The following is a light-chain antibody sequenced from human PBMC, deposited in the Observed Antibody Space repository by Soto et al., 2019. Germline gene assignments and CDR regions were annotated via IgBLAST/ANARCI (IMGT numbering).Light chain of an antibody. Sequence: EIVLRQSPRTLSWSAAEASTVSCSASQSINSFLAWYQQRRGQAPRLLIHGASNRATGIPDRFSGSGSGTDFTLTISRLEPEDFAVYYCLQYDTTTLTCGPGTKVDIK. CDR1: QSINSF. V-gene: IGKV3-20*01. CDR2: GAS. J-gene: IGKJ3*01. CDR3: LQYDTTTLT.